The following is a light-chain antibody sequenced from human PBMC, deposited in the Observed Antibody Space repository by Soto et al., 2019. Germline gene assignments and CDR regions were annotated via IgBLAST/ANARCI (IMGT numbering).Light chain of an antibody. CDR3: QQRFNLPPT. CDR1: QSISIY. CDR2: DTS. Sequence: EIVLTQSPPTLSLSPGERATLSCRASQSISIYLAWYQQKPGQAPRLLIYDTSNRATGIPARFSGSGSGADFTLIISSLEPEDFAVYYCQQRFNLPPTFGQGTRLEIK. V-gene: IGKV3-11*01. J-gene: IGKJ5*01.